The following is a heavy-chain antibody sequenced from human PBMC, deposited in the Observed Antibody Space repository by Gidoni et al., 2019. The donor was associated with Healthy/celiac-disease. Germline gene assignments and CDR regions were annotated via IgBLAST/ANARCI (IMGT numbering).Heavy chain of an antibody. CDR2: IYPGDSDT. Sequence: EVQLVQSGAEVKKHGESLKSSCKGSGYSVTSYWIGWVRQMPGKGLEWMGIIYPGDSDTSYSPSFQGQVPISAAKSISTAYLQWSSLKASDTAMYYCATQIQAVSSGWTILDAFDIWGQGTMVTVSS. D-gene: IGHD6-19*01. CDR3: ATQIQAVSSGWTILDAFDI. J-gene: IGHJ3*02. CDR1: GYSVTSYW. V-gene: IGHV5-51*01.